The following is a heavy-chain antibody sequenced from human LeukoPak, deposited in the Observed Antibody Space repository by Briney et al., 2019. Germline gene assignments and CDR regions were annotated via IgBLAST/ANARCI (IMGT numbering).Heavy chain of an antibody. Sequence: GSLRLSCTASGFTFDVYAMSWVRQPPGKGLEWIGEINHSGSTNYNPSLKSRVTISVDTSKNQFSLKLSSVTAADTAVYYCARRRGYDILTGYYRGYYYMDVWGKGTTVTVSS. J-gene: IGHJ6*03. CDR2: INHSGST. D-gene: IGHD3-9*01. V-gene: IGHV4-34*01. CDR3: ARRRGYDILTGYYRGYYYMDV. CDR1: GFTFDVYA.